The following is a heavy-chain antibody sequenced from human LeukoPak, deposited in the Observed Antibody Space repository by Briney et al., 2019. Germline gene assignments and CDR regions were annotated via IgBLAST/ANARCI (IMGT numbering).Heavy chain of an antibody. CDR1: GYTFTTYY. CDR2: INPSGGTT. D-gene: IGHD3-10*01. J-gene: IGHJ4*02. Sequence: GASVKVSCKASGYTFTTYYMHWVRQAPGQGLEWMGIINPSGGTTSYAQKFQGRVTMTRDTSTSTVYMELSSLRSEDTAVYYCARDGYGYYFGSGSSYYFDYWGKGTLVTVSS. CDR3: ARDGYGYYFGSGSSYYFDY. V-gene: IGHV1-46*01.